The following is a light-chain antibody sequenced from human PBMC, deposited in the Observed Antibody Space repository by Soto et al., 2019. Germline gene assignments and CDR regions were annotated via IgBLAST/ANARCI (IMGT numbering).Light chain of an antibody. CDR3: QQYNTFASYT. Sequence: DIQMTQSHTTLSASVVDRVTLTCRASQSVSDWLAWYQQKPGKAPKVLICKASNLESGVPSRFSGSGSGTEFTLTISSLQPDDSATYYCQQYNTFASYTFGQGTKLEI. CDR2: KAS. J-gene: IGKJ2*01. V-gene: IGKV1-5*03. CDR1: QSVSDW.